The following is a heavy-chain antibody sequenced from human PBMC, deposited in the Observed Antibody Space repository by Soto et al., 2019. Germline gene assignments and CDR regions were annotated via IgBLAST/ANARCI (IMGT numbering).Heavy chain of an antibody. D-gene: IGHD3-10*01. CDR3: AEGEGLLWFGELTYYYGMDV. V-gene: IGHV1-69*13. J-gene: IGHJ6*02. CDR2: IIPIFGTA. Sequence: SVKVSCKASGGTFSSYASSWVRQAPGQGLEWMGGIIPIFGTANYAQKFQGRVTITADESTSTAYMELSSLRSEDTAVYYCAEGEGLLWFGELTYYYGMDVWGQGTTVTVSS. CDR1: GGTFSSYA.